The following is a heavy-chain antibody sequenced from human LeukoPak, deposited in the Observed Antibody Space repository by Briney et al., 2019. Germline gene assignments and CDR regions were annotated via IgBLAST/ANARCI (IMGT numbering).Heavy chain of an antibody. J-gene: IGHJ5*02. CDR3: IVFGDSNH. D-gene: IGHD4-17*01. CDR1: GFTVSNNY. Sequence: GGSLRLSCAASGFTVSNNYMSWVRQAPGKGLEWVSAIHSSGGTYYADSVKGRFTISRDTSKNTLYLQINSLRVEDTAVYYCIVFGDSNHWGQGTLVTVSS. V-gene: IGHV3-53*01. CDR2: IHSSGGT.